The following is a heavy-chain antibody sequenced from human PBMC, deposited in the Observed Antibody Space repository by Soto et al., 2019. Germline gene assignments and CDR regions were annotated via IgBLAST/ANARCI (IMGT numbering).Heavy chain of an antibody. CDR1: GCSISRSNYF. J-gene: IGHJ5*01. CDR3: ARSITMIVVVYDS. CDR2: IYYSGST. V-gene: IGHV4-39*01. D-gene: IGHD3-22*01. Sequence: SGTLSLTCTVPGCSISRSNYFWGWIRPPPGKGLEWIGSIYYSGSTYYNPSLKSRVTISVDTSKNQFSLKLSSVTAADTAVYYCARSITMIVVVYDSWGQGTLVTVSS.